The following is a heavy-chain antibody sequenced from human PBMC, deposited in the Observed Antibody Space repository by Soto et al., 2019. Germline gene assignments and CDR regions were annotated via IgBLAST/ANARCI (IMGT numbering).Heavy chain of an antibody. J-gene: IGHJ5*02. CDR3: ARPATIPLGNWFDP. CDR2: INAGNGNT. V-gene: IGHV1-3*01. Sequence: QVQLVQSGAEVKKPGASVKVSCKASGYTFTSYAMHWVRQAPGQRLEWMGWINAGNGNTKYSQKFQGRVTITRDTSASTAYIEPSSLRSGDTAVYYCARPATIPLGNWFDPWGQGTLVTVSS. CDR1: GYTFTSYA. D-gene: IGHD5-12*01.